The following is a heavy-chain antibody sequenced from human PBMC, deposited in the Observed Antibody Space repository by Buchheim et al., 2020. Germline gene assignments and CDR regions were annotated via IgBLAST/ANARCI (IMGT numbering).Heavy chain of an antibody. D-gene: IGHD3-3*01. J-gene: IGHJ6*02. CDR3: ARDLSSTYYDFWSGFEGYYYGMDV. CDR1: GYTFTGYY. CDR2: INPNSGGT. Sequence: QVQLVQSGAEVKKPGASVKVSCKASGYTFTGYYMHWVRQAPGQGLEWMGRINPNSGGTNYAQKFQGRVTMTRDTSISTAYMELSRLRSDDTAVYYCARDLSSTYYDFWSGFEGYYYGMDVWGQGTT. V-gene: IGHV1-2*06.